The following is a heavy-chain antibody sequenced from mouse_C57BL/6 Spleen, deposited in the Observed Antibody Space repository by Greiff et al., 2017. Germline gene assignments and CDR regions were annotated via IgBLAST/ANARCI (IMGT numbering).Heavy chain of an antibody. Sequence: EVQRVESGGGLVKPGGSLKLSCAASGFTFSSYAMSWVRQTPEKRLEWVATISDGGSYTYYPDNVKGRFTLSRDNAKNNLYLQMSHLQSEDTAMYYCARSYSSGYVGWFAYWGQGTLVTVSA. CDR3: ARSYSSGYVGWFAY. V-gene: IGHV5-4*01. D-gene: IGHD3-2*02. CDR2: ISDGGSYT. J-gene: IGHJ3*01. CDR1: GFTFSSYA.